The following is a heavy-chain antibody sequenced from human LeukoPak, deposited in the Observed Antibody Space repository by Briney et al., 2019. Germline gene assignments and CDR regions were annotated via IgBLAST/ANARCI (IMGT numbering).Heavy chain of an antibody. V-gene: IGHV3-21*01. Sequence: GGSLRLSCAASGFTFSSYSMNWVRQAPGKGLEWVSSISSSSSYIYYADSVKGRFTISRDNAKNSLYLQMNSLRAEDTAVYYCAREAAARHDAVDIWGQGTMVTVSS. CDR3: AREAAARHDAVDI. CDR2: ISSSSSYI. J-gene: IGHJ3*02. D-gene: IGHD6-13*01. CDR1: GFTFSSYS.